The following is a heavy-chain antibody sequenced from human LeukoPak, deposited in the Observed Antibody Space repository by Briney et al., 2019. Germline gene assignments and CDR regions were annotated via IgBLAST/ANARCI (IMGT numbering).Heavy chain of an antibody. Sequence: GGSLRLSCAASGFTVSSNYMSWVRQAPGKGLDWVSVIFSGRNTYYADSVKGRFTTSTDNSKNTLDLQMNSLRAEDTAVYYCARTVPGYCSGGSCLGYWGQGTLVTVSS. V-gene: IGHV3-66*01. CDR1: GFTVSSNY. D-gene: IGHD2-15*01. J-gene: IGHJ4*02. CDR2: IFSGRNT. CDR3: ARTVPGYCSGGSCLGY.